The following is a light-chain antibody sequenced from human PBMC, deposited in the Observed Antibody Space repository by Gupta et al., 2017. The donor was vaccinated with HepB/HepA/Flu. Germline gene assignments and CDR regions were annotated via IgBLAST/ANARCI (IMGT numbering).Light chain of an antibody. CDR2: MAS. V-gene: IGKV1-5*03. CDR3: QQYRT. Sequence: EIQLTESPSTLSASVGDRVTITCRASQSISSWLAWYQQKPGKAPKLLFYMASSLESGVPSRFSGSGSGTEFTLTISSLHPKDFATYYCQQYRTFGQGTKVEIK. J-gene: IGKJ1*01. CDR1: QSISSW.